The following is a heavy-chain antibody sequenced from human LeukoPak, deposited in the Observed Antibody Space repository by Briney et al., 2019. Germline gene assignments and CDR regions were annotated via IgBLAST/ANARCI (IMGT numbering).Heavy chain of an antibody. J-gene: IGHJ4*02. CDR3: AKGTRVGATGDKGY. CDR1: GFTFSTYA. CDR2: LSGSGDTA. D-gene: IGHD1-26*01. V-gene: IGHV3-23*01. Sequence: PGGSLRLSCAGSGFTFSTYAMNWVRQAPGKGLEWVSVLSGSGDTAYYTDSVKGRFTISRDNSKNTLFLHMNSLRAEDTAVYYCAKGTRVGATGDKGYWGQGTLVTVSS.